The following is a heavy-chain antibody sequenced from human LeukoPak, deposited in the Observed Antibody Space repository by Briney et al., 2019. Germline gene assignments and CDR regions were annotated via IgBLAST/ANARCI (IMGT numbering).Heavy chain of an antibody. D-gene: IGHD3-10*01. V-gene: IGHV3-30*18. CDR1: GFTFSSYG. CDR3: AKGRPNYYGSGSSRLDY. J-gene: IGHJ4*02. CDR2: ISYDGSNK. Sequence: HPGRSLRLSCAASGFTFSSYGMHWVRQAPGKGLEWVAVISYDGSNKYYADSVKGRFTISRDNSKNTLYLQMNSLRAEDTAVYYCAKGRPNYYGSGSSRLDYWGQGTLVTVSS.